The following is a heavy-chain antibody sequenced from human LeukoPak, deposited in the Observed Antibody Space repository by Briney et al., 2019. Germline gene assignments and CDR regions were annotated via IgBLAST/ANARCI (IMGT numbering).Heavy chain of an antibody. V-gene: IGHV3-48*01. CDR3: ARDPINYDYVWGSYRRYFDY. D-gene: IGHD3-16*02. CDR1: GFTFSSYS. CDR2: ISSSSSTI. Sequence: GGSLRLSCAASGFTFSSYSMNWVRQAPGKGLEWVSYISSSSSTIYYAASVKGRFTISRDNAKNSLYLQMNSLRAEDTAVYYCARDPINYDYVWGSYRRYFDYWGQGTLVTVSS. J-gene: IGHJ4*02.